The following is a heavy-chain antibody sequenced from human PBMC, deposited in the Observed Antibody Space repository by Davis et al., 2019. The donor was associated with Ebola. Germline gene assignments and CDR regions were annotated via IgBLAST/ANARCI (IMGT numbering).Heavy chain of an antibody. CDR2: FNPSGGST. Sequence: AASVKVSCKASGYTFTHYYMHWVRQAPGQGLEWMGIFNPSGGSTTSAPKFQGRVTITADKSTSTAYMELSSLRSEDTAVYYCARTGYSYGSLDYWGQGTLVTVSS. CDR3: ARTGYSYGSLDY. CDR1: GYTFTHYY. J-gene: IGHJ4*02. V-gene: IGHV1-46*01. D-gene: IGHD5-18*01.